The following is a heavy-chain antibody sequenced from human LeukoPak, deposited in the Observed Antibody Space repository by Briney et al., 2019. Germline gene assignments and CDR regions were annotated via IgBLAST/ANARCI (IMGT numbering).Heavy chain of an antibody. CDR3: ARGGHSSSWAYYYYYGMDV. J-gene: IGHJ6*02. CDR2: INHSGST. D-gene: IGHD6-13*01. Sequence: SETLSLTCAVYGGSFRGYYWSWIRQPPGKGLEWIGEINHSGSTNYNPSLKSRVTISVDTSKNQFSLKLSSVTAADTAVYYCARGGHSSSWAYYYYYGMDVWGQGTTVTVSS. V-gene: IGHV4-34*01. CDR1: GGSFRGYY.